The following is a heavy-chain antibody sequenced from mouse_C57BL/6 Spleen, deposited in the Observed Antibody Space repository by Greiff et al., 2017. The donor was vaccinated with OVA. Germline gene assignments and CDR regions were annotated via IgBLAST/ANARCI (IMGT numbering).Heavy chain of an antibody. CDR3: ARGYYGSSYDYAMDY. D-gene: IGHD1-1*01. CDR2: INPYNGGT. CDR1: GYTFTDYY. J-gene: IGHJ4*01. V-gene: IGHV1-19*01. Sequence: EVQLVESGPVLVKPGASVKMSCKASGYTFTDYYMNWVKQSHGKSLEWIGVINPYNGGTSYNQKFKGKATLTVDKSSSTAYMELNSLTSEDSAVYYCARGYYGSSYDYAMDYWGQGTSVTVSS.